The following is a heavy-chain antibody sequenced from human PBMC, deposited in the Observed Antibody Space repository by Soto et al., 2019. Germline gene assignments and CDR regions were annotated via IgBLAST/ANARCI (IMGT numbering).Heavy chain of an antibody. D-gene: IGHD6-13*01. CDR3: TRDRLIAAAESDAFDI. V-gene: IGHV3-49*03. J-gene: IGHJ3*02. CDR2: IRSKAYGGTT. CDR1: GFTFGDYA. Sequence: GGSLRLSCTASGFTFGDYAMSWFRQAPGKGLEWVGFIRSKAYGGTTEYAASVKGRFTISRDDSKSIAYLQMNSLKTEDTAVYYCTRDRLIAAAESDAFDIWGQGTMVTVSS.